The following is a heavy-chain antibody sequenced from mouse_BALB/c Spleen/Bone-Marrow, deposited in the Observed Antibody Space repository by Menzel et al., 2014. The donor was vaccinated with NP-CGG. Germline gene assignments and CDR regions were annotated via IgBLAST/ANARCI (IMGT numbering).Heavy chain of an antibody. CDR3: TRDHYYYGSSYWYFDV. CDR1: GYTFTSYY. V-gene: IGHV1S81*02. Sequence: QVQLQQSGAELVKPGASVKLSCKASGYTFTSYYMYWVKQRPGQGLEWIGGINPSNGGTNFNEKFKSKATLTVDKSSSTAYMQLSSLTSEDSAVYYFTRDHYYYGSSYWYFDVRGAGTTVTVSS. CDR2: INPSNGGT. J-gene: IGHJ1*01. D-gene: IGHD1-1*01.